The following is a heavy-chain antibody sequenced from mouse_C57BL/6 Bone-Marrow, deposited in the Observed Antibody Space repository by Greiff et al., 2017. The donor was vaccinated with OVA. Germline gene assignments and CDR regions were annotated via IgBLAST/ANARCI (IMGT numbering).Heavy chain of an antibody. D-gene: IGHD2-12*01. CDR2: IRSKSSNYAT. CDR1: GFTFNTYA. CDR3: VRDHSTFYDDYAMDY. Sequence: EVMLVESGGGLVQPKGSLKLSCAASGFTFNTYAMHWVRQAPGKGLEWVARIRSKSSNYATYYADSVKDRFTISRDDSQSMLYLQMNNLKTEDTAMYYCVRDHSTFYDDYAMDYWGQGTSVTVSS. V-gene: IGHV10-3*01. J-gene: IGHJ4*01.